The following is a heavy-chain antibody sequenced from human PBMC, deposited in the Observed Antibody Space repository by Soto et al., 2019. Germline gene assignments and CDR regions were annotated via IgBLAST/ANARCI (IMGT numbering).Heavy chain of an antibody. CDR3: ARPGNYGSGGYLYYLDS. Sequence: QLQLQESGPGLVKPSETLSLTCTVSGGSISSSSYYWGWIRQPPGKGLEWIGSIYYSGSTYYNPSLKSRVTISVDTSKNQCPLTLSSVTAADTAVYYCARPGNYGSGGYLYYLDSWGQGTLVTVSS. CDR2: IYYSGST. D-gene: IGHD3-10*01. CDR1: GGSISSSSYY. V-gene: IGHV4-39*01. J-gene: IGHJ4*02.